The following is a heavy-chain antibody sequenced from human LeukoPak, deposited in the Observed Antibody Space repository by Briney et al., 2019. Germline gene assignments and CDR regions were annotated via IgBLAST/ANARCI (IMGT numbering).Heavy chain of an antibody. CDR3: ARDRHRITMVRGVTPDY. CDR1: RFTPSSYA. Sequence: GRTLRPSRASSRFTPSSYAMHGVRQAPAKGLQRGAVISYYGSNKYYADSVNGRFTIPRDNSKNTLSLQLNSLRAEDPAVYYCARDRHRITMVRGVTPDYWGQGTLVTVSS. V-gene: IGHV3-30-3*01. CDR2: ISYYGSNK. J-gene: IGHJ4*02. D-gene: IGHD3-10*01.